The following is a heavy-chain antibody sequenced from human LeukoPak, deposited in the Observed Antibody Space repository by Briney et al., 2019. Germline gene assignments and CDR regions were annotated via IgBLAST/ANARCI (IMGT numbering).Heavy chain of an antibody. Sequence: GGSLRLSCAASGFTFSIYSMNWVRQAPGKGLEWISYFSTSSGTISYADSVKGRFTISRDNAKNSLYLQMNSLRAEDTAVYYCARDSMYAFDTWGQGTMVTVSS. CDR2: FSTSSGTI. CDR1: GFTFSIYS. J-gene: IGHJ3*02. CDR3: ARDSMYAFDT. D-gene: IGHD2-2*01. V-gene: IGHV3-48*01.